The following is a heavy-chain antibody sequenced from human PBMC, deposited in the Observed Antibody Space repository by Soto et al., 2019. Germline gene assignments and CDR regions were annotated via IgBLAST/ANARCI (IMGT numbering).Heavy chain of an antibody. J-gene: IGHJ4*02. D-gene: IGHD2-15*01. CDR1: GFTFSSYG. CDR2: IWYDGSNK. Sequence: GGSLRVSCAASGFTFSSYGMHWVRQSPGKGLEWVAVIWYDGSNKYYADSVKGRFTISRDNSKNTLYLQMNSLRAEDTAVYYCARDRGSSYDYWGQGTLVTVSS. V-gene: IGHV3-33*01. CDR3: ARDRGSSYDY.